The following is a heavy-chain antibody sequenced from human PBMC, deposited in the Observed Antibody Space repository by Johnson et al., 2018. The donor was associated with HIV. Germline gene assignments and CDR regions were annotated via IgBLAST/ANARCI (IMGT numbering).Heavy chain of an antibody. Sequence: QVQLVESGGGVVQPGRSLRLSCAASGFTFSSYAIHWVRQAPGKGLEWVAVISYDGSNKYYADSVKGRFTISRDNSKNTLYLQMNSLRAEDTAVYYCAKGDPVEGDVDDAFDIWGQGTMVTVSS. D-gene: IGHD2-21*01. V-gene: IGHV3-30*04. J-gene: IGHJ3*02. CDR1: GFTFSSYA. CDR3: AKGDPVEGDVDDAFDI. CDR2: ISYDGSNK.